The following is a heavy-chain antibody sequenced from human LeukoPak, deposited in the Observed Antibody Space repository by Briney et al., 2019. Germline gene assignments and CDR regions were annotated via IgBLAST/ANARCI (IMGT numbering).Heavy chain of an antibody. CDR3: ARRPVSLVHKPGAINYYYYGMDV. Sequence: SETLSLTGTVSGGSVSSGSYYWSWIRQPPGKGLEWIGYIYYNGSTNYNPSLKSRVTISKDTSKNQFSLKLSSVTAADTAVDYCARRPVSLVHKPGAINYYYYGMDVWGQGTTVTVSS. V-gene: IGHV4-61*01. J-gene: IGHJ6*02. CDR2: IYYNGST. CDR1: GGSVSSGSYY. D-gene: IGHD2-2*01.